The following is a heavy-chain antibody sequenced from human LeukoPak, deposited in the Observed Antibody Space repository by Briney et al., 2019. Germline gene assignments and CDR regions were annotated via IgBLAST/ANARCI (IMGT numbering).Heavy chain of an antibody. D-gene: IGHD4-23*01. V-gene: IGHV4-39*01. CDR2: IYYSGST. CDR3: ARHPLPISDYGGNLGAFDI. Sequence: PSETLSLTCTVSGGSISSSSYSWGWIRQPPGKGLEWIGSIYYSGSTYYNPSLKSRVTISVDTSKNQFSLKLSSVTAADTTVYYCARHPLPISDYGGNLGAFDIWGQGTMVTVSS. J-gene: IGHJ3*02. CDR1: GGSISSSSYS.